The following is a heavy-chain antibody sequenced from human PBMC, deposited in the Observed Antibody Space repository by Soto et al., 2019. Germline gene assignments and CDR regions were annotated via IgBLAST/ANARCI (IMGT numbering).Heavy chain of an antibody. D-gene: IGHD1-26*01. V-gene: IGHV4-34*01. CDR1: DGSFNGYY. Sequence: QVQLQQWGAGLLKPSETLSLSCAVYDGSFNGYYWSWIRQAPGKGLEWIGEINHSGSTNYNPSLKSRVTISVDTSKNQISLKLNSMAAADTAVYYCARGNLRIGSYLFYWGQGSPVTVSS. J-gene: IGHJ4*02. CDR2: INHSGST. CDR3: ARGNLRIGSYLFY.